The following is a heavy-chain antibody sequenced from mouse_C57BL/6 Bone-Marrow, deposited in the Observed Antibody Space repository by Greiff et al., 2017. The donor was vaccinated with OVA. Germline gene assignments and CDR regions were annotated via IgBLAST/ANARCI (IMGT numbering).Heavy chain of an antibody. Sequence: EVKVVESGGGLVKPGGSLKLSCAASGFTFSDYGMHWVRQAPEKGLEWVAYISSGSSTIYYADTVKGRFTISRDNAKNTLFLQMTSLRSEDTAMYYCARPNSDYDTDFDVWGTGTTVTVSS. J-gene: IGHJ1*03. V-gene: IGHV5-17*01. CDR1: GFTFSDYG. CDR3: ARPNSDYDTDFDV. CDR2: ISSGSSTI. D-gene: IGHD2-4*01.